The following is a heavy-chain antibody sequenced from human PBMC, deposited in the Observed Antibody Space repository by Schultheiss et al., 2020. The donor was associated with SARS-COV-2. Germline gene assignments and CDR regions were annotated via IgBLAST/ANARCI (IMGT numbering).Heavy chain of an antibody. CDR2: INHSGST. Sequence: SETLSLTCAVYGGSFSGYYWSWIRQPPGKGLEWIGEINHSGSTNYNPSLKSRVTISVDTSKNQFSLKLSSVTAADTAVYYCARGIRCSSTSCYRFGYFQHWGLGTLVTVSS. CDR1: GGSFSGYY. CDR3: ARGIRCSSTSCYRFGYFQH. D-gene: IGHD2-2*02. J-gene: IGHJ1*01. V-gene: IGHV4-34*01.